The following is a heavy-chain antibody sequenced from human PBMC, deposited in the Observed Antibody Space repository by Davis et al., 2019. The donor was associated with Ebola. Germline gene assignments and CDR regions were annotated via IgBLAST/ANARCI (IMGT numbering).Heavy chain of an antibody. CDR1: GFTFSSYD. Sequence: GGSLRLSCAASGFTFSSYDMHWVRQATGKGLEWVSAIGTAGDTYYPGSVKGRFTISRENAKNSLYLQMNSLRAEDTAVYYCAREYGDLIYYGMDVWGQGTTVTVSS. J-gene: IGHJ6*02. CDR2: IGTAGDT. V-gene: IGHV3-13*01. D-gene: IGHD4-17*01. CDR3: AREYGDLIYYGMDV.